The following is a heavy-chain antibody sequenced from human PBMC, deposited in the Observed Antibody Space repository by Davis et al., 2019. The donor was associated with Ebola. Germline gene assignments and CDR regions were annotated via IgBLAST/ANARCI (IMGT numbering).Heavy chain of an antibody. CDR1: GGSFSGYY. CDR2: INHSGST. V-gene: IGHV4-34*01. D-gene: IGHD4-17*01. Sequence: MPSETLSLTCAVYGGSFSGYYWSWIRQPPGKGLEWIGEINHSGSTNYNPSLKSRVTISVDTSKNQFSLKLSSVTAADTAVYYCARHLFVTTDRPYYFDYWGQGTLVTVST. CDR3: ARHLFVTTDRPYYFDY. J-gene: IGHJ4*02.